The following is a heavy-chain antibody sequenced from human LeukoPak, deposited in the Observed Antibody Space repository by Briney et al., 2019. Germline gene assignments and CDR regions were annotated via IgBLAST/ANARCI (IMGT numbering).Heavy chain of an antibody. CDR3: ARVKHYIWGSYRYVWFDP. CDR1: GGSFSGYY. Sequence: KPSETLSLTCAVYGGSFSGYYWSWIRQPPGKGLEWIGEINRSGSTNYNPSLKSRVTISVDTSKNQFSLKLSSVTAADTAVYYCARVKHYIWGSYRYVWFDPWGQGTLVTVSS. D-gene: IGHD3-16*02. J-gene: IGHJ5*02. CDR2: INRSGST. V-gene: IGHV4-34*01.